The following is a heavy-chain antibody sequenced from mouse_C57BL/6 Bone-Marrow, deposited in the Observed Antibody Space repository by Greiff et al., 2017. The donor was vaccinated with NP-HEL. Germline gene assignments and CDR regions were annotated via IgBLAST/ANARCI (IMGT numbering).Heavy chain of an antibody. CDR2: IYPADGDT. D-gene: IGHD5-1-1*01. CDR3: AYQVAY. V-gene: IGHV14-2*01. Sequence: VQLQQSGAELVKPGASVKLSCTASGFNITDYYMRWVKQRTEQGLEWIGRIYPADGDTKYDPKFQGKATLPADTSSNTAYLQLRSLTSEGATGYYCAYQVAYWGQGTLVTVSA. J-gene: IGHJ3*01. CDR1: GFNITDYY.